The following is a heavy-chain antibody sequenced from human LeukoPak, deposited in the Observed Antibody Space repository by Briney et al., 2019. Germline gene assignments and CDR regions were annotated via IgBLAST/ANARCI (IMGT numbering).Heavy chain of an antibody. V-gene: IGHV1-24*01. J-gene: IGHJ4*02. CDR1: GYSLTLLS. CDR2: FDREDDIT. CDR3: ATGGLIKNTFMIRGVKPLDS. Sequence: ASVKVSCKVSGYSLTLLSLHWVRQAPGKALEWMGGFDREDDITMYAQTLRGRVTLTEDTSTDTAYMELSSLRSGDTAIYYCATGGLIKNTFMIRGVKPLDSWGQGTLVTVSS. D-gene: IGHD3-10*01.